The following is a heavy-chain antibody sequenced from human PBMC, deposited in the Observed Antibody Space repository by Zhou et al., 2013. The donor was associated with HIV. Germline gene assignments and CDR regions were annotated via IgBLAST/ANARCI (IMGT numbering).Heavy chain of an antibody. CDR3: ARDRSSGPPDYMDV. D-gene: IGHD6-19*01. CDR2: IIPILGIA. CDR1: GGTFSSYA. Sequence: QVQLVQSGAEVKKPGSSVKVSCKASGGTFSSYAISWVRQAPGQGLEWMGRIIPILGIANYAQKFQGRVTITADKSTSTAYMELSSLRSEDTAVYYCARDRSSGPPDYMDVWGKGDHGHRLL. V-gene: IGHV1-69*04. J-gene: IGHJ6*03.